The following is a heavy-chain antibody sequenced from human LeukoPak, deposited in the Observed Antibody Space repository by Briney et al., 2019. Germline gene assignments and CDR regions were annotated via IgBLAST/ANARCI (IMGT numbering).Heavy chain of an antibody. CDR2: ISGSGSNS. V-gene: IGHV3-23*01. CDR1: GFSFSNYA. D-gene: IGHD2-2*01. Sequence: GGSLRLSCAASGFSFSNYAMSWVRQAPGKGLEWVSGISGSGSNSYYADSVKGRFTISRDNSKNTLYLQMNSLRADDTAVYYCAKDLDCSSASCRPDYWGQGTLVTVSS. CDR3: AKDLDCSSASCRPDY. J-gene: IGHJ4*02.